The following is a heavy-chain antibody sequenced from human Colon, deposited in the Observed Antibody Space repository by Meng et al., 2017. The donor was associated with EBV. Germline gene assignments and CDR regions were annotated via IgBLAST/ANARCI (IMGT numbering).Heavy chain of an antibody. J-gene: IGHJ4*02. V-gene: IGHV4-4*03. Sequence: QLQLPKCGRGLVSLPGTLSLPCAVLDDYISNYGWSWVRPPRGKGMEWIGETSHSGTTNYTPSLRSRVTISVDKSKNQFSLQLTSVTAADTAVYYCARNGDYNPGLYWGQGTLVTVSS. D-gene: IGHD4-17*01. CDR1: DDYISNYG. CDR3: ARNGDYNPGLY. CDR2: TSHSGTT.